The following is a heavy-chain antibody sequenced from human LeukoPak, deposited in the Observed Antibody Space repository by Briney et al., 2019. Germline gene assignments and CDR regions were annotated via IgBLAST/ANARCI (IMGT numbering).Heavy chain of an antibody. Sequence: GGSLRLSCAASGFTFSSYAMHWVRQAPGKGLEWVAVIWYDGSNKYYADSVRGRFTISRDNSKNTLYLQMNSLRAEDTAVYYCARGKDWFDPWGQGTLVTVSS. V-gene: IGHV3-33*08. CDR2: IWYDGSNK. J-gene: IGHJ5*02. CDR3: ARGKDWFDP. CDR1: GFTFSSYA.